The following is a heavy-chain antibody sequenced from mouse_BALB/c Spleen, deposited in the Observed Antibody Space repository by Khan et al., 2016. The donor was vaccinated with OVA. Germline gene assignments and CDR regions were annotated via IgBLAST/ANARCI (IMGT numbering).Heavy chain of an antibody. D-gene: IGHD2-1*01. V-gene: IGHV1S137*01. Sequence: QVQLKQSGAELVRPGVSVKISCKGSGYIFTDFSMHWVKRSHAKSLEWIGVISTYYGDSIYNQNFKDKATLTVEKSSSTAYMELARLTSEDSAIYYCARGSVNYRFAYWGQGTLVTVSA. CDR2: ISTYYGDS. CDR3: ARGSVNYRFAY. CDR1: GYIFTDFS. J-gene: IGHJ3*01.